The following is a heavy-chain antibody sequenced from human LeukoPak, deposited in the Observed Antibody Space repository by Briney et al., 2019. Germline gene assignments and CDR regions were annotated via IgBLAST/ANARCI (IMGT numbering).Heavy chain of an antibody. Sequence: GGSLRLSCAASGFTFSNYDMHWVRQATGKGLEWVSAIDTAGDTYYLGSVKGRFTISRENAKNFLYLQMNSLRAGDTAVYYCAELGITMIGGVWGKGTTVTISS. CDR2: IDTAGDT. D-gene: IGHD3-10*02. CDR3: AELGITMIGGV. J-gene: IGHJ6*04. CDR1: GFTFSNYD. V-gene: IGHV3-13*01.